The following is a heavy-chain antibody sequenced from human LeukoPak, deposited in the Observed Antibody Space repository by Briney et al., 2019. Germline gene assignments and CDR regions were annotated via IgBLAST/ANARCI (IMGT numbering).Heavy chain of an antibody. CDR1: GYTLTELS. CDR3: ATDPYDFWSGYYRY. Sequence: ASVRVSCKVSGYTLTELSMHWVRQAPGKGLEWMGGFDPEDGETIYAQKFQGRVTMTEDTSTDTAYMELSSLRSEDTAVYYCATDPYDFWSGYYRYWGQGTLVTVSS. D-gene: IGHD3-3*01. J-gene: IGHJ4*02. V-gene: IGHV1-24*01. CDR2: FDPEDGET.